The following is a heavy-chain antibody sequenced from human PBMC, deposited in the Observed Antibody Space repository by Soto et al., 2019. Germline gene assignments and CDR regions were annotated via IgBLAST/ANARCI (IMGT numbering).Heavy chain of an antibody. V-gene: IGHV4-39*01. CDR2: IYYTGST. Sequence: LSLTFTVSGGCISRTTNSWGWIREPPLKGLEWIGSIYYTGSTYYNPSLKRRVTMSVDTSKNQFSLKLSSVTAADTAVYYCARHEYESSRYDAFALWGHGTRVPV. CDR1: GGCISRTTNS. J-gene: IGHJ3*01. CDR3: ARHEYESSRYDAFAL. D-gene: IGHD3-22*01.